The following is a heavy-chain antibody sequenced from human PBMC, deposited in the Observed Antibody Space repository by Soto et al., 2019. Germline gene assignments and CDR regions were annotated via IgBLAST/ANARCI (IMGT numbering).Heavy chain of an antibody. D-gene: IGHD4-4*01. Sequence: EVQLVESGGGLVQPGRSLRLSCAASGFTFDDYAMHWVRQAPGKGLEWVSGISWNSGSIGYADSVKGRFTISRDNAKNSLYLQMNSLRADDTALYYCAKDNGTDYSNYVNYMDVWGKGTTVTVSS. CDR3: AKDNGTDYSNYVNYMDV. CDR1: GFTFDDYA. V-gene: IGHV3-9*01. CDR2: ISWNSGSI. J-gene: IGHJ6*03.